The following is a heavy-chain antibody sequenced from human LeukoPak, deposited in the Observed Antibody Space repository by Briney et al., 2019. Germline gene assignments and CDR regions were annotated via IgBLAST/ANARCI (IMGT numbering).Heavy chain of an antibody. CDR3: AREAVAGNDY. Sequence: SSETLSLTCTVYGGSISSYYWSWIRQPAEKGLEWIGRIYTSGSTNYNPSLKSRVTMSVDTSKNQFSLKLSSVTAADTAVYYCAREAVAGNDYWGQGTLVTVSS. J-gene: IGHJ4*02. CDR2: IYTSGST. CDR1: GGSISSYY. D-gene: IGHD6-19*01. V-gene: IGHV4-4*07.